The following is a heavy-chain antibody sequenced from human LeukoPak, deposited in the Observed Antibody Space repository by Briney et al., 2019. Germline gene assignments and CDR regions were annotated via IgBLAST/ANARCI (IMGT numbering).Heavy chain of an antibody. CDR1: GYTFTSYD. V-gene: IGHV1-8*01. Sequence: ASVKVSCKASGYTFTSYDINWVRQATGQGLEWMGWMNPNSGNTGYAQKFQGRVTMTRNTSISTAYMELSSLRSEDTAVYYCARGCIFSSTSCYRSFDYWGQGTLVTVSS. J-gene: IGHJ4*02. D-gene: IGHD2-2*02. CDR3: ARGCIFSSTSCYRSFDY. CDR2: MNPNSGNT.